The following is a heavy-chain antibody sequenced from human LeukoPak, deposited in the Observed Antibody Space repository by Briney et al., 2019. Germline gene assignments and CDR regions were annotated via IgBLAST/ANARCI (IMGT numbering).Heavy chain of an antibody. Sequence: GGSLRLSCADSGFTFSSYGMHWVHQAPGKGLEWVAVISYDGSNKYYADSVKGRFTISRDNSKNTLYLQMNSLRAEDTAVYYCAKDWASRGWSVLEYWGQGTLVTVSS. J-gene: IGHJ4*02. CDR2: ISYDGSNK. CDR1: GFTFSSYG. CDR3: AKDWASRGWSVLEY. V-gene: IGHV3-30*18. D-gene: IGHD6-19*01.